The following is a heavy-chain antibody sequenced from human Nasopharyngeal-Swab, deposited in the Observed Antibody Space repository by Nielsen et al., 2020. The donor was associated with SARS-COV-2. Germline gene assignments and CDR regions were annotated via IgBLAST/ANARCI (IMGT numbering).Heavy chain of an antibody. V-gene: IGHV3-30*18. CDR2: ISYDGNNK. CDR3: AKEEGGYDFWSGYSKPLNAFDI. D-gene: IGHD3-3*01. Sequence: WIRQPPGKGLEWVAVISYDGNNKFYADSLKGRFTVSRDNSENTLYLQMNSLRPEDTAVYYCAKEEGGYDFWSGYSKPLNAFDIWGQGTMVTVSS. J-gene: IGHJ3*02.